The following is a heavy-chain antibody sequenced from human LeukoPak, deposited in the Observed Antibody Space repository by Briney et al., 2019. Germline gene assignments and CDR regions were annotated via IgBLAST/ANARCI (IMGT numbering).Heavy chain of an antibody. D-gene: IGHD3-22*01. CDR1: GFTFGSYA. J-gene: IGHJ4*02. CDR3: AKDILSEDRYYYDSSGYFQEFRDY. V-gene: IGHV3-23*01. CDR2: ISGSGGST. Sequence: GGSLRLSCAASGFTFGSYAMSWVRQAPGKGLEWVSAISGSGGSTYYADSVKGRLTISRDNSKNTLYLQMNSLRAEDTAVYYCAKDILSEDRYYYDSSGYFQEFRDYWGQGTLVTVSS.